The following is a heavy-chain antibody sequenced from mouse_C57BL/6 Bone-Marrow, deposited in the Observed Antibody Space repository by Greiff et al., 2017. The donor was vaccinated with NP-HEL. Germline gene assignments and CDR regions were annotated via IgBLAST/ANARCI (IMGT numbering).Heavy chain of an antibody. J-gene: IGHJ3*01. CDR3: ARQDGYTFAY. V-gene: IGHV2-6-1*01. D-gene: IGHD2-3*01. CDR1: GFSFTSYG. Sequence: VQLQESGPGLVAPSQSLSIPCTVSGFSFTSYGVHWVRQPPGKGLEWLVVIWSGGRTTYNSALKSRLSISKDNSKSQVFLKMNSLTTDDTAMYYCARQDGYTFAYWGQGTLVTVSA. CDR2: IWSGGRT.